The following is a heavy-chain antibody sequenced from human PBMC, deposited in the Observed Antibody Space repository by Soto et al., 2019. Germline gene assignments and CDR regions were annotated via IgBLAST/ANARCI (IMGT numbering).Heavy chain of an antibody. CDR3: AHSGTLITGTDNFDY. CDR1: GFSLSTSGVG. D-gene: IGHD1-20*01. CDR2: IYWDDDK. J-gene: IGHJ4*02. V-gene: IGHV2-5*02. Sequence: ESGPTLVNPTQTLTLTCTFSGFSLSTSGVGVSWIRQPPGKALEWLALIYWDDDKRYSPSLKSRLTITKDTSKNQVVLTVTNMDPVDTATYYCAHSGTLITGTDNFDYWGQGTLVTVSS.